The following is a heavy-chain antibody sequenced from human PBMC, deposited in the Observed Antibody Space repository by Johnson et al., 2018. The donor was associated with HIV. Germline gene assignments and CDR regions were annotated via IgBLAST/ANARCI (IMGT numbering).Heavy chain of an antibody. D-gene: IGHD1-1*01. CDR1: GFTFSNYD. V-gene: IGHV3-33*01. Sequence: QVQLVESGGGVVQPGRSLRLSCAASGFTFSNYDMHWVRQAPGKGLEWVALICYDGANKYYADSVKGRFTISRDNSKNTLYLQMNSLRAEDTAVYYCATSTASDAFDIWGQGTMVTVSS. CDR2: ICYDGANK. CDR3: ATSTASDAFDI. J-gene: IGHJ3*02.